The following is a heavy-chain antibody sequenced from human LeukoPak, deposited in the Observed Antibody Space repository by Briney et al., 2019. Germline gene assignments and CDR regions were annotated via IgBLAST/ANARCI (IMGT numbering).Heavy chain of an antibody. CDR1: GYTFTSYA. J-gene: IGHJ4*02. D-gene: IGHD3-22*01. CDR3: ARGLTYYYDSSGSQVIGY. V-gene: IGHV7-4-1*01. CDR2: INTNTGNP. Sequence: ASVKVSCKASGYTFTSYAMNWVRQAPGQGLEWMGWINTNTGNPTYAQGFTGRFVFSLDTSVSTAYLQICSLKAEDTAVYYCARGLTYYYDSSGSQVIGYWGQGTLVTVSS.